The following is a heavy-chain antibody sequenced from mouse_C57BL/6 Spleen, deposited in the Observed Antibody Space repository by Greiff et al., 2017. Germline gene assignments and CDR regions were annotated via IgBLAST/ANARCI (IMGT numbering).Heavy chain of an antibody. CDR3: TRKKVITTVVGDWFDD. CDR2: IDPETGGT. Sequence: VKLMESGAELVRPGASVTLSCKASGYTFTDYEMHWVKQTPVHGLEWIGAIDPETGGTAYTPKFKGKATLTADKSSSTADLELRSLTAEDSAVXYCTRKKVITTVVGDWFDDGGQGTTLTVSS. D-gene: IGHD1-1*01. V-gene: IGHV1-15*01. CDR1: GYTFTDYE. J-gene: IGHJ2*01.